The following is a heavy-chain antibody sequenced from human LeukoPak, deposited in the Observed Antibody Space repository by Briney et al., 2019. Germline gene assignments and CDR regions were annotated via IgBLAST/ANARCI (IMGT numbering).Heavy chain of an antibody. CDR3: ARVVEGSVVDY. Sequence: SQTLSLTCTVSGGSISSGDYYWSWIRQPPGKGLEWIGYIYYSRSTYYNPSLKSRVTISVDTSKNQFSLKLSSVTAADTAVYYCARVVEGSVVDYWGQGTLVTVSS. V-gene: IGHV4-30-4*08. J-gene: IGHJ4*02. CDR2: IYYSRST. CDR1: GGSISSGDYY. D-gene: IGHD4-23*01.